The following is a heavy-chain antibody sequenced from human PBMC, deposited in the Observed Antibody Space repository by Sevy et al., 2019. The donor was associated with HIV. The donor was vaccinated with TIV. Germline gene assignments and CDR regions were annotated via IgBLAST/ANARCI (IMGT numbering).Heavy chain of an antibody. CDR2: ISGSDGAT. Sequence: QLGGALRLSCAASGFSFISYAMNWVRQAPGKGLEWVSAISGSDGATYYADSVKGRFSISRDNSKNTLYLQMDSLRAEDTAVYYCAKDIVAVVGDAFDIWGQGTMVTVSS. CDR3: AKDIVAVVGDAFDI. V-gene: IGHV3-23*01. CDR1: GFSFISYA. D-gene: IGHD2-15*01. J-gene: IGHJ3*02.